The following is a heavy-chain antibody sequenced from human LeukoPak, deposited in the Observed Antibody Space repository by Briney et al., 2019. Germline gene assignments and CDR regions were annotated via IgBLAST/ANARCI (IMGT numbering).Heavy chain of an antibody. CDR3: ARGEEMVRGVISYFHYGMDV. CDR1: GYTFTSYY. V-gene: IGHV1-46*01. CDR2: INPSGGST. J-gene: IGHJ6*02. D-gene: IGHD3-10*01. Sequence: ASVKVSCKASGYTFTSYYMYWVRQAPGQGLEWMGIINPSGGSTSYAQKFQGRVTITRDTSARTVSMELSSLRSEDTAVYYCARGEEMVRGVISYFHYGMDVWGQGTTVTVSS.